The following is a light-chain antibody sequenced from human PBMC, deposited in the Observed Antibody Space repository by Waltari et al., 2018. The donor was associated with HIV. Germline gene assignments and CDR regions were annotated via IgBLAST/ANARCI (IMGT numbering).Light chain of an antibody. Sequence: EIVLTQSPGPLSSSPGERATLPCRASPSVSSSYLAWYQQKPGQAPRPLIYGASSRATGIPDRFSGSGSGTDFPLTISRLEPEDFAVYYCQQYGSSRGTFGQGTKVEIK. V-gene: IGKV3-20*01. CDR1: PSVSSSY. CDR2: GAS. J-gene: IGKJ1*01. CDR3: QQYGSSRGT.